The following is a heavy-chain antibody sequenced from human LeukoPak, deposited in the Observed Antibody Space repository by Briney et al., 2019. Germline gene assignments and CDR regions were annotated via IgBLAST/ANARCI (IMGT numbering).Heavy chain of an antibody. CDR3: ARENAGSYDR. CDR1: GVTFSHFG. Sequence: GGSLRLSCAASGVTFSHFGMHWVRHAPGKGLEWVALISNDGGTKYYVDSVKGRFTISRDISKTTNTLYLQMNSLRAEDTAAYYCARENAGSYDRWGQGTLVTVSS. CDR2: ISNDGGTK. D-gene: IGHD5-18*01. V-gene: IGHV3-30*03. J-gene: IGHJ5*02.